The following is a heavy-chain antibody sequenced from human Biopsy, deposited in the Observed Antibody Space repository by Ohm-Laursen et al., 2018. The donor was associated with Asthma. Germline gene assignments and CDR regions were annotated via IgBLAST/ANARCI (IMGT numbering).Heavy chain of an antibody. CDR2: IYSGGTS. D-gene: IGHD2-15*01. CDR1: GFTVSRDH. Sequence: SLRLSCSASGFTVSRDHMFWVRQAPGKGLEWVSVIYSGGTSHTADSVRGRFTISRDYSKNTLYLQVHSLRAEDTAVYYCARVPTTLRYFDLWGRGTLVTVSS. CDR3: ARVPTTLRYFDL. V-gene: IGHV3-53*01. J-gene: IGHJ2*01.